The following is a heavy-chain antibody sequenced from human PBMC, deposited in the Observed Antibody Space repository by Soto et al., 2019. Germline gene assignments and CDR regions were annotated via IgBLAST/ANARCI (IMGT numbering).Heavy chain of an antibody. J-gene: IGHJ5*02. CDR2: IWYDGSNK. CDR1: GFTFSSYG. CDR3: ARGCIAVVGRGHSNWFDP. V-gene: IGHV3-33*01. Sequence: QVQLVESGGGVVQPGRSLRLSCAASGFTFSSYGMHWVRQAPGKGLEWVAVIWYDGSNKYYADSVKGRFTISRDNSKNTLYLQMHSLRAEDTAVYYCARGCIAVVGRGHSNWFDPWGQGTLVTVSS. D-gene: IGHD6-19*01.